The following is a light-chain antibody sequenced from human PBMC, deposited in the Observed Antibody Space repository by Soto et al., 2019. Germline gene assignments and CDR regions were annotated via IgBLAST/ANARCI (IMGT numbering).Light chain of an antibody. CDR2: GAS. J-gene: IGKJ1*01. CDR3: QQYNNWPRT. CDR1: QSVSSD. V-gene: IGKV3-15*01. Sequence: EIVMTQSPATLSVSPGERSTLSCSSSQSVSSDLAWYHQKPGQAPRLLIYGASTRATGIPARFSGSGSGTEFTLTIHSLQSEDFAVYYCQQYNNWPRTFGQGTKVDI.